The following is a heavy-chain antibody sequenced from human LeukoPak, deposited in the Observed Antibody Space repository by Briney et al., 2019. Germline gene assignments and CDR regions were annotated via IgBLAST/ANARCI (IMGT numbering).Heavy chain of an antibody. CDR1: GFTFDDYA. Sequence: GGSLRLSCAASGFTFDDYAMHWVRQAPGKGLEWVSLISGDGDSTYYADSVKGRFTISRDNSKNSLYLQMNSLRTEDTALYYCAKDIFPCSGGSCYPGMDVWGQGTTVTVSS. V-gene: IGHV3-43*02. J-gene: IGHJ6*02. D-gene: IGHD2-15*01. CDR3: AKDIFPCSGGSCYPGMDV. CDR2: ISGDGDST.